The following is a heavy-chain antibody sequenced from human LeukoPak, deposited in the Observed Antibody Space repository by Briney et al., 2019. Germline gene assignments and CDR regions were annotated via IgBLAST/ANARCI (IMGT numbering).Heavy chain of an antibody. CDR3: ARAPAGRYHYYYYMDV. CDR1: GYTFTSYG. Sequence: ASANVCCKASGYTFTSYGISWVRQAPGQGLERMRWISAYNGNTNYAQKLQGRVTMTTDTSTSTAYMELRSLRSDDTAVYYCARAPAGRYHYYYYMDVWGKGTTVTVSS. CDR2: ISAYNGNT. J-gene: IGHJ6*03. V-gene: IGHV1-18*01. D-gene: IGHD1-14*01.